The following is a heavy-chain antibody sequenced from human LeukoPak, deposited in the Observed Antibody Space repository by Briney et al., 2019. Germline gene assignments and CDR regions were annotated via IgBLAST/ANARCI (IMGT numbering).Heavy chain of an antibody. CDR1: GFTSSSYW. J-gene: IGHJ4*02. Sequence: GGSLRLSCVSSGFTSSSYWMSWVRQAPGKGLEWVAHIQQDGSEKYYVESVKGRFSISRDNAKNSLYLQMNSLRAEDTAVYYCARARYDSSGVLDYWGQRTLVTVSS. V-gene: IGHV3-7*01. CDR2: IQQDGSEK. D-gene: IGHD3-22*01. CDR3: ARARYDSSGVLDY.